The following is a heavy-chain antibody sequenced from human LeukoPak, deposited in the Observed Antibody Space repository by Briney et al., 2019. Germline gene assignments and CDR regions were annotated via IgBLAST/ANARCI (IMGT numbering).Heavy chain of an antibody. D-gene: IGHD2-2*01. V-gene: IGHV3-7*01. CDR3: ARGTSYSPNWFDP. CDR1: RFTFSSYW. Sequence: GGSLRLSCAASRFTFSSYWMSWVRQAPGKGLEWVASIKQDGSEKYYVDSVKGRFTISRDNAKNSLYLQMNSLRAEDTAVYYCARGTSYSPNWFDPWGQGTLVTVSS. J-gene: IGHJ5*02. CDR2: IKQDGSEK.